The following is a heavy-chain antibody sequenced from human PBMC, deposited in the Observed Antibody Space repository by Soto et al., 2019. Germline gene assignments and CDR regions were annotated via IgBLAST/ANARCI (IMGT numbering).Heavy chain of an antibody. V-gene: IGHV3-11*01. CDR1: GFTFRDYY. CDR2: ISSSGTVI. J-gene: IGHJ3*02. CDR3: ARAYSDAFDI. Sequence: QVQLVESGGGLVKPGGSLRLSCAASGFTFRDYYMIWIRQAPGKGLEWVSYISSSGTVIYYGDSVKGRFTISRDNAKNSLYLHMNSLRADDTAVYYCARAYSDAFDIWGQGTMVTVS. D-gene: IGHD2-15*01.